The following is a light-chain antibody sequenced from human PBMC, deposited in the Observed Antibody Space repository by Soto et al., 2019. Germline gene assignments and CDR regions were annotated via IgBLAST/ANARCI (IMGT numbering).Light chain of an antibody. Sequence: DIVMTQSPLSLPVTPGEPASISCRSSDILLHSNGYNYLDWYLQKPGQSPQLLIYLGSNRASGVPDRFSGSGSGTDFTLKISRVEAEDVGVYYCMQPLQSWTFGQGTKVDIK. CDR1: DILLHSNGYNY. CDR2: LGS. CDR3: MQPLQSWT. V-gene: IGKV2-28*01. J-gene: IGKJ1*01.